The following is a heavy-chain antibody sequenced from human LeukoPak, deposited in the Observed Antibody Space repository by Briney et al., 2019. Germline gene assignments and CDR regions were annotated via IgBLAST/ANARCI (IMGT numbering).Heavy chain of an antibody. Sequence: SETLSLPRTVSGGSISSYYWRWIRQPAGKALEWIGRIYSSGSINHNPSLKSRVTMSVDTSKNQFSLKLSSVTVADTAVYYCAREGRYGDYEGYWGQGTLVTVSS. CDR1: GGSISSYY. CDR3: AREGRYGDYEGY. J-gene: IGHJ4*02. CDR2: IYSSGSI. V-gene: IGHV4-4*07. D-gene: IGHD4-17*01.